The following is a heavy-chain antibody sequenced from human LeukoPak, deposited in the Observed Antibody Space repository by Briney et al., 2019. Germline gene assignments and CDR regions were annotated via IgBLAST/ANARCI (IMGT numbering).Heavy chain of an antibody. D-gene: IGHD6-13*01. Sequence: GMSLRLSCAASGFTFSNYGMHWVRQAPGKGLEWVAVASYDGINAYYGGSVKGRFTIPRDNSKNTVYLQMNSVRAEDTAVYYCAKVLQYSSSWYVLDYWGQGTLVTVSS. CDR1: GFTFSNYG. CDR2: ASYDGINA. J-gene: IGHJ4*02. V-gene: IGHV3-30*18. CDR3: AKVLQYSSSWYVLDY.